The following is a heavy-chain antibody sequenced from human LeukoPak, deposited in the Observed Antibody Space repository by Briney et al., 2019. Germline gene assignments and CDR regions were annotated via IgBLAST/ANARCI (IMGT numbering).Heavy chain of an antibody. CDR2: ISYDGSNK. Sequence: PGGSLRLSCAASGFTFSSYGMHWVRQAPGKGLEWVAVISYDGSNKYYADSVKGRFTISRDNSKNTLYLQMNSLRAEDTAVYYCAKDQNYGDYVLYYFDYWGQGTLVTVSS. CDR3: AKDQNYGDYVLYYFDY. CDR1: GFTFSSYG. D-gene: IGHD4-17*01. V-gene: IGHV3-30*18. J-gene: IGHJ4*02.